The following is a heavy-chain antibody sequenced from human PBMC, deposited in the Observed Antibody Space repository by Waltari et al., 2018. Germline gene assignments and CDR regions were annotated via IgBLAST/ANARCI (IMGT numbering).Heavy chain of an antibody. V-gene: IGHV4-4*02. CDR3: ARDRGRGLYLDT. CDR2: VLGSGRT. J-gene: IGHJ4*02. D-gene: IGHD2-15*01. CDR1: ADSLTYW. Sequence: QLQLQESGPGLVKPSGTLSLICAVPADSLTYWWSWVRQPPGKGLEWIGQVLGSGRTNYNPSFASRVTISLDTSTHQFALKMTSATAADTALYYCARDRGRGLYLDTWGQGILVTVSP.